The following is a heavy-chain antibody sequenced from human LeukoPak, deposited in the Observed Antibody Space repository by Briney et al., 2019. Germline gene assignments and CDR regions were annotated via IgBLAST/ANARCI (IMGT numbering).Heavy chain of an antibody. CDR3: ARGERVGAKFFDY. CDR1: GFTFSSYG. V-gene: IGHV3-33*01. CDR2: IWYDGSNK. D-gene: IGHD1-26*01. J-gene: IGHJ4*02. Sequence: PGRSLRLSCAASGFTFSSYGMHWVRQAPGKGLEWVAVIWYDGSNKYYADSVKGRFTISRDNSKNTLYLQMNSLRAEDTAVYYCARGERVGAKFFDYWGQGTLVTVSS.